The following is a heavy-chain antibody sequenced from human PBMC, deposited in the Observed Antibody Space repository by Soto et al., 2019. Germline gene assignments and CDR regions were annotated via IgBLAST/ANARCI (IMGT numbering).Heavy chain of an antibody. J-gene: IGHJ6*02. V-gene: IGHV3-30*03. CDR2: ISYDSTKT. Sequence: GGSLRLSCAASGFTFNSYGMHWVRQGPGNGLEWVAFISYDSTKTYYADSVKGRFTISRDNSNSALYVQMNSLTGEDTAVYYCARTRSAWSDFHYYSLDAWGQGTTVTVSS. D-gene: IGHD1-26*01. CDR1: GFTFNSYG. CDR3: ARTRSAWSDFHYYSLDA.